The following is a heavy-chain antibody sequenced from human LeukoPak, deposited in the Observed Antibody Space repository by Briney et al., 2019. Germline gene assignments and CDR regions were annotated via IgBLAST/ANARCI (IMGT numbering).Heavy chain of an antibody. CDR3: AKDFQVGATVLNWFDP. V-gene: IGHV3-30*02. CDR2: IRYDGSNK. J-gene: IGHJ5*02. Sequence: GGSLRLSCAASGFTFSSYGMHWVRQAPGKELEWVAFIRYDGSNKYYADSVKGRFTISRDNSKNTLYLQMNSLRAEDTAVYYCAKDFQVGATVLNWFDPWGQGTLVTVSS. CDR1: GFTFSSYG. D-gene: IGHD1-26*01.